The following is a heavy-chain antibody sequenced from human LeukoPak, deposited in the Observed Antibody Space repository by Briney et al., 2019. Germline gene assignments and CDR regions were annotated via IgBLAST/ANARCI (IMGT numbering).Heavy chain of an antibody. Sequence: PGGSLRLSCAASGFTFSSYAMSWVRQAPGKGLEWVSAISGSGGSTYYADSVKGRFTISRDNSKNTLYLQMNSLRAEDTAVHYCAKDTGIAAAGTSYYFDYWGQGTLVTVSS. J-gene: IGHJ4*02. CDR2: ISGSGGST. CDR3: AKDTGIAAAGTSYYFDY. CDR1: GFTFSSYA. D-gene: IGHD6-13*01. V-gene: IGHV3-23*01.